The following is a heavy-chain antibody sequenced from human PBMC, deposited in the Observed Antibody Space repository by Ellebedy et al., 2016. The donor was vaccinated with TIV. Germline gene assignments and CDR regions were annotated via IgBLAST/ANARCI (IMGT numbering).Heavy chain of an antibody. CDR3: ARDTPYPEDYYMDV. V-gene: IGHV4-34*01. J-gene: IGHJ6*03. CDR2: INHSGST. D-gene: IGHD1-14*01. CDR1: GGSFSGYY. Sequence: SETLSLTCAVYGGSFSGYYWSWIRQPPGKGLGWIGEINHSGSTNYNPSLKSQVTISVDTSKNQFSLTLSSVTAADTAVYYCARDTPYPEDYYMDVWGKGTTVTVSS.